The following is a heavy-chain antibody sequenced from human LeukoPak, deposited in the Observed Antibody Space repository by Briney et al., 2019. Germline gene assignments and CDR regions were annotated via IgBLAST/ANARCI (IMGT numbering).Heavy chain of an antibody. CDR1: GGSISSYY. D-gene: IGHD3-22*01. J-gene: IGHJ4*02. V-gene: IGHV4-59*01. Sequence: VKPSETLSLTCTVSGGSISSYYWSWIRQPPGKGLEWIGYIYYSGSTNYNPSLKSRVTISVDTSKNQFSLKLSSVTAVDTAVYYCASRTMIVGSFDYWGQGTLVTVSS. CDR3: ASRTMIVGSFDY. CDR2: IYYSGST.